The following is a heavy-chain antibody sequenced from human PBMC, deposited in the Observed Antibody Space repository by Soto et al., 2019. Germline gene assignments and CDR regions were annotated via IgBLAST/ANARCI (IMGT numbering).Heavy chain of an antibody. Sequence: EVQLVESGGGLVKPGGSLRLSCAASGFTFRNAWMSWVRQAPGKGLEWVGRIKSRGDGGTIDYSAPGKGRIILSRDDSQNMLYLQMSRLKTEKTGMYYSTVYGGEGAIDSWGQGALATVSS. D-gene: IGHD4-17*01. V-gene: IGHV3-15*01. CDR2: IKSRGDGGTI. CDR1: GFTFRNAW. J-gene: IGHJ4*02. CDR3: TVYGGEGAIDS.